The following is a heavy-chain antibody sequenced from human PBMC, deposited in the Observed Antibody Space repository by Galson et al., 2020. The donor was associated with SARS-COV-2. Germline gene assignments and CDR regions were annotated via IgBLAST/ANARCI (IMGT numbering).Heavy chain of an antibody. CDR1: GFTFGDYY. CDR2: ISSSSSST. D-gene: IGHD2-15*01. J-gene: IGHJ1*01. Sequence: GESLKISCAASGFTFGDYYMSWIRQAPGKGLEWVSYISSSSSSTNYADSVKGRFTISRDNAKNSQYLQMTSLRAEDTAVYYCARSGRHCSGGICYGAEYFQHWGQGTLVTVSS. V-gene: IGHV3-11*06. CDR3: ARSGRHCSGGICYGAEYFQH.